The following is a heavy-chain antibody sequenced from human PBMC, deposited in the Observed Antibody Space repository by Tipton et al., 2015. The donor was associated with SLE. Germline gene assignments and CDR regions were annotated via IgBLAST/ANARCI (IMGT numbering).Heavy chain of an antibody. CDR1: GYSISSGYY. J-gene: IGHJ5*02. CDR2: ISHSGNT. Sequence: TLSLTCDVYGYSISSGYYWAWIRQPPGKGLEWIGSISHSGNTYYNPSLKSRVTTSVDTSRNHFSLKLTSVTAADTAVYYCARSFWAMPNADLWGQGTQVTVSS. CDR3: ARSFWAMPNADL. V-gene: IGHV4-38-2*01. D-gene: IGHD3-3*01.